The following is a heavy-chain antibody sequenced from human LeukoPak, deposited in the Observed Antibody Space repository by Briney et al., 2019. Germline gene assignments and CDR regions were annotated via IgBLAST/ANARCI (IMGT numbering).Heavy chain of an antibody. CDR1: GFSFSRYW. CDR3: ARLKDDGTKFDC. V-gene: IGHV3-7*01. D-gene: IGHD5-24*01. Sequence: PGGSLRLSCAGSGFSFSRYWMAWVRQAPGKGLEWVASINQDVSRINYVESVKGRFTISRDNAKSSLFLQMTSLRGEGTAVCDCARLKDDGTKFDCWGQGTLVTVSS. CDR2: INQDVSRI. J-gene: IGHJ4*02.